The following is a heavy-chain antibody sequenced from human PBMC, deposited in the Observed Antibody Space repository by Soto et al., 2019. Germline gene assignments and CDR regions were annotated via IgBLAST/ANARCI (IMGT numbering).Heavy chain of an antibody. V-gene: IGHV5-51*01. CDR3: ARFGGAALWDNWFDF. Sequence: GESLKISCKGSGYSFTSYWIGWVRQMPGKGLEWMGIIYPGDSDTRYSPSFQGQVTISADKSVSTAYLQWSSLKASDTATYYCARFGGAALWDNWFDFWGQGTLVTVSS. CDR1: GYSFTSYW. CDR2: IYPGDSDT. J-gene: IGHJ5*01. D-gene: IGHD3-16*01.